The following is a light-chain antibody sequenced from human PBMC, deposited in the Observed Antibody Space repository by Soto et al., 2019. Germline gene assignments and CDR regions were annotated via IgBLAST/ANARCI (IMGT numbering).Light chain of an antibody. J-gene: IGKJ5*01. CDR3: QQYGSSLSIT. CDR2: GAS. V-gene: IGKV3-20*01. Sequence: EIVLTQSPGTLSLSPGERATLSCRASQSVSSSYLAWYQQKPGQAPRLLIYGASSRATGIPDRFSGSESGTDFTLTIRRLEHEDFAVYYCQQYGSSLSITFGQGTRLEIK. CDR1: QSVSSSY.